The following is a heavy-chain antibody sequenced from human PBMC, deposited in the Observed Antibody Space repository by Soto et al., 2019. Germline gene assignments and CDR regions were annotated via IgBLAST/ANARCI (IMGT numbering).Heavy chain of an antibody. CDR1: GYSFATYW. CDR2: IYPGDSAT. V-gene: IGHV5-51*01. J-gene: IGHJ6*01. CDR3: ERHGGMAV. Sequence: DVQLVQSGAEVKKPGESLKISCKGSGYSFATYWIGWVRQIPGKGLEWMGIIYPGDSATRYRPSFQVHVTISADKSITNAYLQWSSLQAADTAMSDCERHGGMAVWGQGTTVIVSS.